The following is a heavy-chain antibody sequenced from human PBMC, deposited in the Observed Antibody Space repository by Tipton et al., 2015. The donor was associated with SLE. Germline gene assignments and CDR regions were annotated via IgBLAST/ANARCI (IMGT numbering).Heavy chain of an antibody. V-gene: IGHV4-59*01. Sequence: LRLSCTVSGGSISSYYWSWIRQPPGKGLEWIGYIYYSGSTNYNPSLKSRVTISVDTSKNQFSLKLSSVTASDTAVYYCAREVRNAFDIWGQGTMVTVSS. CDR3: AREVRNAFDI. CDR2: IYYSGST. CDR1: GGSISSYY. J-gene: IGHJ3*02.